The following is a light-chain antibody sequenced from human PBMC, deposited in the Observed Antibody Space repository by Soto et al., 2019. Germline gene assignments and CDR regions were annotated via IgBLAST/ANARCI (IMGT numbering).Light chain of an antibody. CDR2: KAS. Sequence: DIQMTQSPSTLSASMGDRVSITCRASQSISMSLAWYQQKPGKAPKLLIYKASTLESGVPSRFSGGGSGTEFTLTISSLQSDDFATYYYQQYNNYPRTFGQGTKVDIK. V-gene: IGKV1-5*03. CDR3: QQYNNYPRT. CDR1: QSISMS. J-gene: IGKJ1*01.